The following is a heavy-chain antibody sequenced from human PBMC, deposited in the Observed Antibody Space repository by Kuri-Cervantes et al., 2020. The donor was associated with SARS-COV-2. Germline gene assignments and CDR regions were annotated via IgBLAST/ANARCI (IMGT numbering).Heavy chain of an antibody. J-gene: IGHJ6*02. Sequence: GGSLLLSCAASGFTFSGSAMHWVRQASGKGLEWVGRIRSKANSHTTAYAASVAGRFTISRHDSENTAYLQMNSLKIEDTAVYYRTRVARSSEDGMDVWGQGTTVTVSS. V-gene: IGHV3-73*01. D-gene: IGHD1-14*01. CDR1: GFTFSGSA. CDR2: IRSKANSHTT. CDR3: TRVARSSEDGMDV.